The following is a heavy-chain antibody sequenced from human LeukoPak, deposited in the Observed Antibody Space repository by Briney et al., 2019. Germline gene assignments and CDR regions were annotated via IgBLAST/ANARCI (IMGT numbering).Heavy chain of an antibody. J-gene: IGHJ4*02. CDR2: ISYDGSNK. V-gene: IGHV3-30*18. Sequence: GRSLRLSCAASGFTFSSYGMHWVRQAPAKGLEWVAFISYDGSNKYYADSVKGRFTISRDNSKNTLYLQMNSLRAEDTAVYYCAKSTTVTQRGYFDYWGQGTLVTVSS. CDR3: AKSTTVTQRGYFDY. CDR1: GFTFSSYG. D-gene: IGHD4-17*01.